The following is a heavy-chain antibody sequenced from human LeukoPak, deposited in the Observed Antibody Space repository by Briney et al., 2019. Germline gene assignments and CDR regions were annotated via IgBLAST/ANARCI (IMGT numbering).Heavy chain of an antibody. J-gene: IGHJ6*03. V-gene: IGHV1-8*01. CDR1: GYTFTSYD. Sequence: ASVKVSCKASGYTFTSYDSNWVRLATGQGLEWMGWMNPNSGNTGYAQKFQGRVTMTRNTSISTAYMELSSLRSEDTAVYYCASRYSGYANYYYYYMDVWGKGTTVTVSS. CDR2: MNPNSGNT. D-gene: IGHD5-12*01. CDR3: ASRYSGYANYYYYYMDV.